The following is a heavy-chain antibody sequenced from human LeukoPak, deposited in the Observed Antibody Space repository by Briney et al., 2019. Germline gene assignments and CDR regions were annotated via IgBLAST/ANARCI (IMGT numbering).Heavy chain of an antibody. CDR1: GYTFTSYG. CDR2: MNPNRGDT. V-gene: IGHV1-2*02. J-gene: IGHJ4*02. Sequence: ASVKVSCKASGYTFTSYGISWVRQAPGQGLEWMGWMNPNRGDTTYAQKFQGRVTMTRDTSISTAYMELSRLRFDDTAVYYCATNKEGKSLDYWGQGTLVTVSS. CDR3: ATNKEGKSLDY.